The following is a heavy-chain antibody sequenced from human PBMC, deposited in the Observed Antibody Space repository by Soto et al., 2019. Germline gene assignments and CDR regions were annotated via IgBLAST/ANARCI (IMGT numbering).Heavy chain of an antibody. J-gene: IGHJ4*02. CDR3: ATERRYYYDSSGYHPLGY. V-gene: IGHV1-69-2*01. CDR2: VDPEDGET. Sequence: EVQLVQSGAEVKKPGATVKISCKVSGYTFTDYYMHWVQQAPGKGLEWMGLVDPEDGETIYAEKFQGRVTITADTSTDTAYMELSSLRSEDTAVYYGATERRYYYDSSGYHPLGYWGQGTLVTVSS. D-gene: IGHD3-22*01. CDR1: GYTFTDYY.